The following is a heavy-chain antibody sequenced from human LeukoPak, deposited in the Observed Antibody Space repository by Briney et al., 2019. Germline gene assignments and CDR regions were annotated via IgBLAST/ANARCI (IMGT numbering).Heavy chain of an antibody. CDR3: ARSQYYYDSSGPFDP. CDR1: GFTFSSYS. Sequence: GGSLRLSCAASGFTFSSYSMNWVRQAPGKGVEWVSSISSSSSYMYYADSVKGRFTISRDNAKNSLYLQMNSLRAEDTAVYYCARSQYYYDSSGPFDPWGQGTLVTVSS. J-gene: IGHJ5*02. CDR2: ISSSSSYM. V-gene: IGHV3-21*01. D-gene: IGHD3-22*01.